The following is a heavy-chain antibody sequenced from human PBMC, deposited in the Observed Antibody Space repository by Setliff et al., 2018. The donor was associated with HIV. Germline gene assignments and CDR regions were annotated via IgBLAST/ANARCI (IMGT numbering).Heavy chain of an antibody. V-gene: IGHV1-3*01. D-gene: IGHD3-16*01. Sequence: ASVKVSCKASGYTFRSYGINWVRQAPGQGLEWMGWINLVTGKTAYLRKFQGRVTVTRDTSASTAYMEMTSLSSEDTAVYYCANGGSGGQFDYWGQGTLVTVSS. CDR1: GYTFRSYG. J-gene: IGHJ4*02. CDR3: ANGGSGGQFDY. CDR2: INLVTGKT.